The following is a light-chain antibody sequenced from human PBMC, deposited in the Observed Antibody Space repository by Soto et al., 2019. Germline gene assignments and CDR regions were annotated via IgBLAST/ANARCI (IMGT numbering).Light chain of an antibody. Sequence: QSALTQPASVSGSPGQSITISCTGTSSDVGAYNYVSWYQQHPGKAPKLMIYEVSYRPSGVSDRFSGSRSGNTASLTISGLQAEDESDYYCSSYTSSTTWVFGGGTKRPS. V-gene: IGLV2-14*01. CDR1: SSDVGAYNY. J-gene: IGLJ3*02. CDR2: EVS. CDR3: SSYTSSTTWV.